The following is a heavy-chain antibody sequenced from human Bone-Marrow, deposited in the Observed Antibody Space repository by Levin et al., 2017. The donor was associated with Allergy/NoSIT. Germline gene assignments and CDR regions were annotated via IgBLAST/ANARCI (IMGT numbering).Heavy chain of an antibody. V-gene: IGHV1-8*01. CDR1: GYTFTSYD. J-gene: IGHJ4*02. CDR2: MNPNSGNT. D-gene: IGHD4-17*01. CDR3: ARGHGDYVGSDY. Sequence: GESLKISCKASGYTFTSYDINWVRQATGQGLEWMGWMNPNSGNTGYAQKFQGRVTMTRNTSISTAYMELCSLRSEDTAVYYCARGHGDYVGSDYWGQGTLVTVSS.